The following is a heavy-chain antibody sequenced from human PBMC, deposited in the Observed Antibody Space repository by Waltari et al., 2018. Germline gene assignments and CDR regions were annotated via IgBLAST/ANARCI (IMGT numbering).Heavy chain of an antibody. CDR2: IHHRDST. CDR3: AGGPPELRARVRTQAGWFDP. CDR1: GGSFSGYY. Sequence: QVQLQQWGAGLLKPSETLSLTCAVDGGSFSGYYWSVIRQPPGKVLEGVGEIHHRDSTNHNPSRKTRVTISGDTSKDQFSLKLSSVTAADTAVYYCAGGPPELRARVRTQAGWFDPWGQGTLVTVSS. V-gene: IGHV4-34*01. D-gene: IGHD1-7*01. J-gene: IGHJ5*02.